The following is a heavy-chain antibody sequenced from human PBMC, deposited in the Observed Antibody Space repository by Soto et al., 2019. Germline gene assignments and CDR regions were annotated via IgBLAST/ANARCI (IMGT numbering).Heavy chain of an antibody. Sequence: PSETLSLTSPVSDFNIRSSAYYWGWIRQPPGKGLEWIGSIYYSGSTDYNPSLKSRLTMSVDTSKNQFSLRLRSLTAADTAVYYCARQISGLGLYYFDYWGQGALVTVSS. J-gene: IGHJ4*02. CDR2: IYYSGST. CDR1: DFNIRSSAYY. CDR3: ARQISGLGLYYFDY. V-gene: IGHV4-39*01. D-gene: IGHD3-10*01.